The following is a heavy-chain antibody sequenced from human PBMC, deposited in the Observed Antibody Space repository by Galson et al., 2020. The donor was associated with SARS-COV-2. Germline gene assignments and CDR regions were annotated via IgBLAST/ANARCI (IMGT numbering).Heavy chain of an antibody. CDR2: INYSGST. D-gene: IGHD1-26*01. V-gene: IGHV4-59*13. J-gene: IGHJ5*02. Sequence: SETLYLSCTVSAVTIRSYSMNWLRQPPGKGLEWIGYINYSGSTTYNPSLKSRVTISVDTSKNQFSLKLTSVTAADTAAYYCAREQGGATSGWERWFDPWGQGTLVTVSS. CDR3: AREQGGATSGWERWFDP. CDR1: AVTIRSYS.